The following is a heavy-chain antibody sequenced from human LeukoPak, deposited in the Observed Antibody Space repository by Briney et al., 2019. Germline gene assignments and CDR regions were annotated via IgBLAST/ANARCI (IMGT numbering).Heavy chain of an antibody. CDR1: GGSISTYY. CDR2: IYFSGST. Sequence: SETLSLTCTVSGGSISTYYWSWIRQPPGKGLEWIGYIYFSGSTNYNPSLKSRVTISVDTSKNQFSLTLSSVTAADTAVYYCARVGATAYGLDVWGQGTPVTVSS. D-gene: IGHD1-26*01. V-gene: IGHV4-59*01. CDR3: ARVGATAYGLDV. J-gene: IGHJ6*02.